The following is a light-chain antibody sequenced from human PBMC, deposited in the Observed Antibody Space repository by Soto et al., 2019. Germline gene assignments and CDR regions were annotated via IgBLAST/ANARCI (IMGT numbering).Light chain of an antibody. Sequence: DIQMHQSPSTLSASVGDRVTITCRASQSISSWLAWYQQKPGKAPKLLIYKASSLESGVPSRFSGSGSGTEFTFTISSLQPDDFETYYCQQYHSLWTFVQGTKVEIK. CDR2: KAS. J-gene: IGKJ1*01. CDR3: QQYHSLWT. V-gene: IGKV1-5*03. CDR1: QSISSW.